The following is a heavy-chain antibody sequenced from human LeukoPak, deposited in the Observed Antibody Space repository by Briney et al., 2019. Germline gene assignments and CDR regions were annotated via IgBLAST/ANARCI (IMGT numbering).Heavy chain of an antibody. J-gene: IGHJ4*02. CDR3: ARDLTYYYDSSGYYLRFPFDY. CDR1: GFTFSSYS. CDR2: ISSSSYI. D-gene: IGHD3-22*01. V-gene: IGHV3-21*01. Sequence: GGSLRLSCAASGFTFSSYSMNWVRQAPGKGLEWVSSISSSSYIYYADSVKGRFTISRDNAKNSLYLQMNSLRAEDTAVYYCARDLTYYYDSSGYYLRFPFDYWGQGTLVTVSS.